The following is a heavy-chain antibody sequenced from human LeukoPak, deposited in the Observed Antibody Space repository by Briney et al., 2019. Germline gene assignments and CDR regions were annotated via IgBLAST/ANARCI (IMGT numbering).Heavy chain of an antibody. V-gene: IGHV4-59*01. CDR2: IYYSGNT. CDR3: ARVARPRYFDL. CDR1: GASISSSY. Sequence: PSETLSLTCTVSGASISSSYWSWIRQPPGKGLEWIGYIYYSGNTNYNPSLKSRVTILEDTSKKQFSLKLTSVTAEDTAVYYCARVARPRYFDLWGRGTLVTVSS. J-gene: IGHJ2*01.